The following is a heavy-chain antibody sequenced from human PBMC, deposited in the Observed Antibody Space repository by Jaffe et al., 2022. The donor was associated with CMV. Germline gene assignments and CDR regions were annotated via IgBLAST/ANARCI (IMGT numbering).Heavy chain of an antibody. J-gene: IGHJ4*02. CDR1: GFTFSSYE. Sequence: EVQLVESGGGLVQPGGSLRLSCAASGFTFSSYEMNWVRQAPGKGLEWVSYISSSGSTIYYADSVKGRFTISRDNAKNSLYLQMNSLRAEDTAVYYCAAMRVWGTWEQQLGFDYWGQGTLVTVSS. CDR2: ISSSGSTI. D-gene: IGHD6-13*01. CDR3: AAMRVWGTWEQQLGFDY. V-gene: IGHV3-48*03.